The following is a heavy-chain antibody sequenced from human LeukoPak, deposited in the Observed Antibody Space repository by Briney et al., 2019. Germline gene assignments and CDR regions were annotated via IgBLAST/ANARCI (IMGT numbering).Heavy chain of an antibody. CDR1: GGTFSSYT. D-gene: IGHD3-22*01. V-gene: IGHV1-69*02. CDR3: ARAPRPGYYYDSSGYFL. Sequence: SVKVSCKASGGTFSSYTISWVRQAPGQGLEWMGRIIPILGIANYAQKFQGRVTITADKSTSTAYMELRSLRSDDTAVYYCARAPRPGYYYDSSGYFLWGQGTLVTVSS. CDR2: IIPILGIA. J-gene: IGHJ4*02.